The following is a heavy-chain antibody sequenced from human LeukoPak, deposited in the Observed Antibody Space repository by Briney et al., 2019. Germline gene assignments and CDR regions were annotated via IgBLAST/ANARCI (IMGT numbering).Heavy chain of an antibody. D-gene: IGHD3-10*01. CDR1: GFTFNSFP. V-gene: IGHV3-30*04. J-gene: IGHJ4*02. CDR3: ARVLGFGSPPAY. Sequence: GGSLRLSCAASGFTFNSFPLHWVRQAPGKGLEWVGLISFDGSDKSYADSVEGRFTISRDNSKNTLYLQMNSLSAEDTAVYYCARVLGFGSPPAYWGQGTLVSVSS. CDR2: ISFDGSDK.